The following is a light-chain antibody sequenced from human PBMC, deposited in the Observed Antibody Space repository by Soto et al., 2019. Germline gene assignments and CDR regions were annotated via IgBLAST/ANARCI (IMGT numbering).Light chain of an antibody. J-gene: IGLJ3*02. CDR2: STN. V-gene: IGLV8-61*01. CDR3: VLYMGSGVWV. CDR1: SGSVSTSSY. Sequence: QTVVTQEPSFSVSPGRTVTLTCGLSSGSVSTSSYPSWYQQNPGQAPRTLIYSTNTRSSGVPDRFSGSILGNKAALTITGAQADDESDYYCVLYMGSGVWVFGGGTKLTVL.